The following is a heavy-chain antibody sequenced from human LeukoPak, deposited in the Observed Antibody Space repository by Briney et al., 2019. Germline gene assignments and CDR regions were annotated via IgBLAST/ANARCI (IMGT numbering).Heavy chain of an antibody. J-gene: IGHJ4*02. CDR1: GGTFSSYA. V-gene: IGHV1-69*05. CDR3: ASVGYCSGGSCYSVLGVFDY. D-gene: IGHD2-15*01. Sequence: ASVKVSCKASGGTFSSYAISWVRQAPGQGLEWMGRIIPIFGTANYAQKFQGRVTITTDESTSTAYMELSSLRSEDTAVYYCASVGYCSGGSCYSVLGVFDYWGQGTLVTVSS. CDR2: IIPIFGTA.